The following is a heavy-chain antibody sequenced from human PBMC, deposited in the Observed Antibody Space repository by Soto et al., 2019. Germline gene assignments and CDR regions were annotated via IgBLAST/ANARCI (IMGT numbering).Heavy chain of an antibody. V-gene: IGHV3-23*01. CDR2: ISGSGGST. J-gene: IGHJ4*02. D-gene: IGHD5-18*01. CDR1: GFTFSSYA. Sequence: GGSLRLSCAASGFTFSSYAMSWVRQAPGKGLEWVSAISGSGGSTYYADSVKGRFTISRDTSKNTLYLQMNSLRAEDTAVYYCARVPHIYGYKYYFDYWGQGTLVTVSS. CDR3: ARVPHIYGYKYYFDY.